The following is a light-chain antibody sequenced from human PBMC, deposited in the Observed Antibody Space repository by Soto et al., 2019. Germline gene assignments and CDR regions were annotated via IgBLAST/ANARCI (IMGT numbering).Light chain of an antibody. V-gene: IGLV2-14*01. CDR2: EVS. J-gene: IGLJ3*02. Sequence: QSVLTQPASVSGSPGQSITISCTGTSSDVGGYNFVSWYQQHPGKAPRVLIYEVSTRPSGVSDRFSGSKSGNTASLTISGLQTEDEADYYCSSYISSTSWVFGGGTKLTVL. CDR1: SSDVGGYNF. CDR3: SSYISSTSWV.